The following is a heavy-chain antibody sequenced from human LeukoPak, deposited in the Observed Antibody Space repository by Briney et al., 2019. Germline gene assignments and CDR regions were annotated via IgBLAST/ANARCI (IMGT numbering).Heavy chain of an antibody. CDR1: GYTFTSYD. CDR2: MNPNSGNT. V-gene: IGHV1-8*01. J-gene: IGHJ5*02. Sequence: ASVKVSCKASGYTFTSYDINWVRQATGQGLEWMGWMNPNSGNTGYAQKFQGRVTMTRNTSISTACMELSSLRSEDTAVYYCARGGPIVVVPAAMRKNWFDPWGQGTLVTVSS. D-gene: IGHD2-2*01. CDR3: ARGGPIVVVPAAMRKNWFDP.